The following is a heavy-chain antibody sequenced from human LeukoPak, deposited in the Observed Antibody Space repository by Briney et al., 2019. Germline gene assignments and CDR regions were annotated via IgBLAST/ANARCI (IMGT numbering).Heavy chain of an antibody. Sequence: GGSLRLSCAASGYTFSSYSMNWVRQAPGKGLEWVSSISSSSSYIYYADSVKGLFTISRDNAKNSLYLQMNSLRAEDTAVYYCASEGGDYYDSSGYLGYWGQGTLVTVSS. J-gene: IGHJ4*02. CDR1: GYTFSSYS. CDR3: ASEGGDYYDSSGYLGY. V-gene: IGHV3-21*01. CDR2: ISSSSSYI. D-gene: IGHD3-22*01.